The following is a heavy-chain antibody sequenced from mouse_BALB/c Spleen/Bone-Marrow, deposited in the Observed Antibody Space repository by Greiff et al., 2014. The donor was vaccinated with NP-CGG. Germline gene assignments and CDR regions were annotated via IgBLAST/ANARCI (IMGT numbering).Heavy chain of an antibody. V-gene: IGHV1-4*01. CDR1: GYTFTSYT. Sequence: QVQLQQSGAELARPGASVKMSCKASGYTFTSYTMHWVKRRPGQGLEWIGYINPSSGYTNYNQKFKDKATLTADKSSSTAYMQLSSLTSEDSAVYYCARWANWDGFAYWGQGTLVTVSA. J-gene: IGHJ3*01. D-gene: IGHD4-1*02. CDR3: ARWANWDGFAY. CDR2: INPSSGYT.